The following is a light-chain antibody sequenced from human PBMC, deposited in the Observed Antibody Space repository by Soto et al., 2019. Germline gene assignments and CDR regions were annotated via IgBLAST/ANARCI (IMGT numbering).Light chain of an antibody. Sequence: EIVLTQSPGTLSSSPGERATLSCRASQSVSSSHLAWYQQKPGQAPRLLIYGASSRATGIPDRFSGSGSGTDFTLTISRLEPEDFAVYFCQQYCDSSMYTCGQGTKLEI. CDR3: QQYCDSSMYT. CDR1: QSVSSSH. CDR2: GAS. V-gene: IGKV3-20*01. J-gene: IGKJ2*01.